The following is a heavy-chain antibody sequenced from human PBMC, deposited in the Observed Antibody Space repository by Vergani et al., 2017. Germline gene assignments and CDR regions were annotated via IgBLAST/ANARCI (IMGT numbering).Heavy chain of an antibody. CDR1: GFTFSSYS. J-gene: IGHJ6*02. V-gene: IGHV3-21*01. Sequence: EVQLVESGGGLVKPGGSLRLSCAASGFTFSSYSMNWVRQAPGKGMEWVSSISSSSSYIYYAYSVKGRFTISRDNSKNSLYLQMNILTAEDTAVYYCARVPVVVTAIHYYYGIDVWGQGTTVTVSS. D-gene: IGHD2-21*02. CDR3: ARVPVVVTAIHYYYGIDV. CDR2: ISSSSSYI.